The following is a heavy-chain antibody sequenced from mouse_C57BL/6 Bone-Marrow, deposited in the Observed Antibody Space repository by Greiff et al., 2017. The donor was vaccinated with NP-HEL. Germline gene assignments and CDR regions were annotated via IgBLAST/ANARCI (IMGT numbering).Heavy chain of an antibody. Sequence: VQLQQSGAELAKPGASVKLSCKASGYTFTSYWMHWVKQRPGQGLEWIGYINPSSGYTKYNQKFKNKATLTADKSSSTAYMQLSSLTYEDSAVYYCYYGSSPLYWWGQGTTLTVSS. CDR2: INPSSGYT. CDR3: YYGSSPLYW. CDR1: GYTFTSYW. J-gene: IGHJ2*01. D-gene: IGHD1-1*01. V-gene: IGHV1-7*01.